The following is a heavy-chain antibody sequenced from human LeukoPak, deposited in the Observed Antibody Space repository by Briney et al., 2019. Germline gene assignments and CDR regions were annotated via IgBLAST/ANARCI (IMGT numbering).Heavy chain of an antibody. Sequence: GGSLRLSCAASGFTFDSYAMSWVRQAPGKGLEWVSAINPGGSDTYYADSVRGRLTISRDNSKNTLYLQMSSLRAEDSAVYYCAKRGGYETMAAFDYWGQGTLVTVSS. V-gene: IGHV3-23*01. D-gene: IGHD3-10*01. CDR3: AKRGGYETMAAFDY. CDR2: INPGGSDT. J-gene: IGHJ4*02. CDR1: GFTFDSYA.